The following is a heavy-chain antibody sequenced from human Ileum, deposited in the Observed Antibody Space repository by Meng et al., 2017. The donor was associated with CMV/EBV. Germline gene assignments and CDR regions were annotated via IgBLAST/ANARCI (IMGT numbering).Heavy chain of an antibody. CDR2: IYWDYDK. CDR3: VHRKDYGGNWNGGSADF. V-gene: IGHV2-5*02. D-gene: IGHD1-1*01. Sequence: QISLNESGPARVKPTQTLTLNCTFTGFSLTSSPVGVGWIRQPQGQAPEWLAFIYWDYDKRYNPSLKNRLTITKDAPKNQVALTMTNMDPADTATYHCVHRKDYGGNWNGGSADFWGQGALVTVSS. CDR1: GFSLTSSPVG. J-gene: IGHJ4*02.